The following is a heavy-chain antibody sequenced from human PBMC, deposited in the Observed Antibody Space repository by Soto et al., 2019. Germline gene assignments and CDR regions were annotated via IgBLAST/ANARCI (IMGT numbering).Heavy chain of an antibody. V-gene: IGHV3-15*01. CDR2: IKSKTDGGTT. D-gene: IGHD5-18*01. CDR1: GFTFSNAW. J-gene: IGHJ4*02. Sequence: EVQLVESGGGLVKPGGSLRLSCAASGFTFSNAWMSWVHQAPGKGLEWVGRIKSKTDGGTTDYAAPVKGRFTISRDDSKNPLYLQMNGLTTEDTAVYYCTTDLVVYSDAFLDYWGQGTLVTVSS. CDR3: TTDLVVYSDAFLDY.